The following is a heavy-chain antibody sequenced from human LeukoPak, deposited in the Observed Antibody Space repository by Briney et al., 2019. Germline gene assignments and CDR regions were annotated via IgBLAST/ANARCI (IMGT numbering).Heavy chain of an antibody. CDR3: ARGVSYYYDNSGHPGWYFDL. V-gene: IGHV3-13*01. J-gene: IGHJ2*01. CDR1: GFTFNYYD. Sequence: GGSLRLSCAVSGFTFNYYDMHWVRQAPGKRLEWVSAIRSTGDTHYPDSVKGRFAMSREDAKNSVHLQMNTLRAGDTAVYYCARGVSYYYDNSGHPGWYFDLWGRGTLVTVSS. CDR2: IRSTGDT. D-gene: IGHD3-22*01.